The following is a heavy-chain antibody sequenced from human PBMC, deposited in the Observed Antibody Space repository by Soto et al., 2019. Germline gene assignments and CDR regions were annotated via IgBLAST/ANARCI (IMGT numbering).Heavy chain of an antibody. V-gene: IGHV1-8*02. Sequence: ASVKVSCKASGGTFSSYAISWVRQAPGQGLEWMGWMNPNSGNTGYAQKFQGRVTMTRNTSISTAYMELSSLRSEDTAVYYCARGAPWQQLDHWGQGTLVTVSS. CDR1: GGTFSSYA. D-gene: IGHD6-13*01. CDR2: MNPNSGNT. J-gene: IGHJ4*02. CDR3: ARGAPWQQLDH.